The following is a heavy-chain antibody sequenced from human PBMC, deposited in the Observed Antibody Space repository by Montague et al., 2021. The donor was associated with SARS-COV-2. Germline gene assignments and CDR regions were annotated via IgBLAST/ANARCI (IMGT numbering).Heavy chain of an antibody. D-gene: IGHD3-16*01. CDR3: ARDGGQRFRAFES. CDR2: IYHTGST. Sequence: SETVSLTCNVSGDSITSNYWWSWLRQPPGKGLEWIGEIYHTGSTNFNPSLKSRVTMSVDKSKKFFSLSLRSVTAADTATYYCARDGGQRFRAFESWGQGTLVTISS. CDR1: GDSITSNYW. J-gene: IGHJ4*02. V-gene: IGHV4-4*02.